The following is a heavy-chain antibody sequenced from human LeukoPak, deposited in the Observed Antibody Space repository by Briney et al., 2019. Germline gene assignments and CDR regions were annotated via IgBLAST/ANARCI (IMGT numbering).Heavy chain of an antibody. D-gene: IGHD3-22*01. CDR2: IRYDGSHK. CDR3: AKSEESRYYYDTSSFDH. V-gene: IGHV3-30*02. J-gene: IGHJ4*02. CDR1: GFTFSTYG. Sequence: PGGSLRLSCAAFGFTFSTYGMNWVRQAPGKGLEWVAFIRYDGSHKQYTDSVKGRFTISRDNSENTVYLQMNSLKPEDTAMYYCAKSEESRYYYDTSSFDHWGLGTLVTVSS.